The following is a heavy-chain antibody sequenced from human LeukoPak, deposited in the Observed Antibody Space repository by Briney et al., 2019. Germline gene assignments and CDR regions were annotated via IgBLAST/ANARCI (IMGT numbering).Heavy chain of an antibody. Sequence: GPLRLSCAASGFTFSSYSMNWVRQAPGKGLEWVSSISSSSSYIYYADSVKGRFTISRDNAKNSLYLQMNSLRAEDTAVYYCARGYSSGWTIDYWGQGTLVTVSS. CDR2: ISSSSSYI. J-gene: IGHJ4*02. D-gene: IGHD6-19*01. CDR3: ARGYSSGWTIDY. V-gene: IGHV3-21*01. CDR1: GFTFSSYS.